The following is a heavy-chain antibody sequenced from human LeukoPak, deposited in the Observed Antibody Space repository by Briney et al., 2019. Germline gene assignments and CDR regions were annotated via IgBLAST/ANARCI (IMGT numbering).Heavy chain of an antibody. Sequence: PGGSLRLSCAASGFTFSSYWMSWVRQAPGKGLEWVANIKQDGSEKYYVDSVKGRFTISRDNAKNSLYLQMNSLRAEDTAAYYCAREWLGYSYGTRTPYFDYWGQGTLVTVSS. J-gene: IGHJ4*02. D-gene: IGHD5-18*01. V-gene: IGHV3-7*01. CDR2: IKQDGSEK. CDR1: GFTFSSYW. CDR3: AREWLGYSYGTRTPYFDY.